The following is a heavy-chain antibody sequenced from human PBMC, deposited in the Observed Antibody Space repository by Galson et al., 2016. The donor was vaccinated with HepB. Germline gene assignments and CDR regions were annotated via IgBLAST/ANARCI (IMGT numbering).Heavy chain of an antibody. CDR3: AGDGIKLGRRSYQSYYGLDV. CDR2: IDPSDSYT. Sequence: GAEVKKPGQSLRISCKGSGYTFSNYWINWVRQKPGEGLELIGTIDPSDSYTSYSPSFQGRVFISADKSINTAYLQWSSREASDTAIYYCAGDGIKLGRRSYQSYYGLDVWGQGTTVTVS. CDR1: GYTFSNYW. J-gene: IGHJ6*02. D-gene: IGHD1-1*01. V-gene: IGHV5-10-1*01.